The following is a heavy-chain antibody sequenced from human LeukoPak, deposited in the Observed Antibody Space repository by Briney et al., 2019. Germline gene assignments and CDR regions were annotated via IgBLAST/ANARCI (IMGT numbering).Heavy chain of an antibody. Sequence: GGSLRLSCAASGFTFSSYSMNWVRQAPGKGLEWVSSISSSSSYIYYADSVKGRFTISRDNAKNSLYLQMNSLRAEDTAVYYCARLIRYGDYFDYWGQGTLVTVYS. CDR2: ISSSSSYI. J-gene: IGHJ4*02. D-gene: IGHD4-17*01. V-gene: IGHV3-21*01. CDR1: GFTFSSYS. CDR3: ARLIRYGDYFDY.